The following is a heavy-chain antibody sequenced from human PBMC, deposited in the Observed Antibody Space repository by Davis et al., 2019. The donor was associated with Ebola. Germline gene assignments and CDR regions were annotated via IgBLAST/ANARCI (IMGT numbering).Heavy chain of an antibody. CDR2: ISSSGSTI. Sequence: GESLKISCAASGFTFSSYEMNWVRQAPGKGLEWVSYISSSGSTIYYADSVKGRFTISRDNAKNTLYLQMNSLRAEDTAVYYCARGSEMANPADGDYWGQGTLVTVSS. V-gene: IGHV3-48*03. CDR1: GFTFSSYE. CDR3: ARGSEMANPADGDY. J-gene: IGHJ4*02. D-gene: IGHD5-24*01.